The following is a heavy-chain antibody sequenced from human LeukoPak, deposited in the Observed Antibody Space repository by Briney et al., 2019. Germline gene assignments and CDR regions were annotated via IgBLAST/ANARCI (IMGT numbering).Heavy chain of an antibody. D-gene: IGHD2-2*01. CDR1: GFTFSSYA. CDR3: ATRGHCSSTSCYADYYGMDV. CDR2: IIGSGGST. V-gene: IGHV3-23*01. Sequence: GSLRLSCAASGFTFSSYAMSWVRQAPGKGLEWVSAIIGSGGSTYYADSVKGRFTISRDNSKNTLYLQMNSLRAEDTAVYHCATRGHCSSTSCYADYYGMDVWGKGTTVTVSA. J-gene: IGHJ6*04.